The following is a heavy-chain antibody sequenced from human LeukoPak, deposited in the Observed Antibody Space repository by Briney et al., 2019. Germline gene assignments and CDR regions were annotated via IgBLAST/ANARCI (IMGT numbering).Heavy chain of an antibody. CDR3: ARIGYSSSSIDY. CDR2: IKEDGSIE. V-gene: IGHV3-7*01. CDR1: GFTFSWYW. Sequence: GVSLRLSCAASGFTFSWYWMSWVRQAPGKGLEWVANIKEDGSIEYYVDSVKGRLTISRDNAKSSVYLQVNSLRAEDTALYYCARIGYSSSSIDYWGQGTLVTVSS. J-gene: IGHJ4*02. D-gene: IGHD6-13*01.